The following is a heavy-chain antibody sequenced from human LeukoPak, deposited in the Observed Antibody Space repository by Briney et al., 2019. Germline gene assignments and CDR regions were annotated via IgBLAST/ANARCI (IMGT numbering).Heavy chain of an antibody. CDR3: AKDVWWSVS. CDR2: ISANGVDT. CDR1: GFSVSNYY. J-gene: IGHJ5*02. Sequence: GGSLSLSCAASGFSVSNYYMSWVRQAPGKGLEWVSAISANGVDTFYAPSVKGRFTISRDNSKNTLYLQINSLRAEDTAIYYCAKDVWWSVSWGQGTLVTVSS. V-gene: IGHV3-23*01. D-gene: IGHD2-8*02.